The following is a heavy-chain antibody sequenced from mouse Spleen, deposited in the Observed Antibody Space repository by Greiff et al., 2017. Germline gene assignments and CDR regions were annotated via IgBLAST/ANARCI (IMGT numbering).Heavy chain of an antibody. CDR3: ARRELRLLYAMDY. CDR1: GYSITSGYY. Sequence: EVQLQESGPGLVKPSQSLSLTCSVTGYSITSGYYWNWIRQFPGNKLEWMGYISYDGSNNYNPSLKNRISITRDTSKNQFFLKLNSVTTEDTATYYCARRELRLLYAMDYWGQGTSVTVSS. J-gene: IGHJ4*01. V-gene: IGHV3-6*01. D-gene: IGHD3-2*02. CDR2: ISYDGSN.